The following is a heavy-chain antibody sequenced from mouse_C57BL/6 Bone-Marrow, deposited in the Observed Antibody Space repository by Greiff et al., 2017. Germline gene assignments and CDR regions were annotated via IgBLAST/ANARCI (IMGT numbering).Heavy chain of an antibody. J-gene: IGHJ3*01. CDR2: IYPRSGNT. Sequence: VHLVESGAELARPGASVKLSCKASGYTFTSYGISWVKQRTGQGLEWIGEIYPRSGNTYYNEKFKGKATLTADKSSSTAYMELRSLTSEDSAVYFCARWGVSAWFAYWGQGTLVTVSA. CDR1: GYTFTSYG. V-gene: IGHV1-81*01. CDR3: ARWGVSAWFAY.